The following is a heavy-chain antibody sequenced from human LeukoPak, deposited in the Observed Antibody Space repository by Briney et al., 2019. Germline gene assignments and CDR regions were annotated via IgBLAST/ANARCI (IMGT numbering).Heavy chain of an antibody. Sequence: SETLSLTCTVSGYSISSGYYWGWIRQPPGKGLEWIGSIYHSGGTYYNPSLKSRVTISVDTSKNQFSLKLSSVTAADTAVYYCARMTTQGDYWGQGTLVTVSS. J-gene: IGHJ4*02. V-gene: IGHV4-38-2*02. CDR2: IYHSGGT. CDR3: ARMTTQGDY. CDR1: GYSISSGYY. D-gene: IGHD4-11*01.